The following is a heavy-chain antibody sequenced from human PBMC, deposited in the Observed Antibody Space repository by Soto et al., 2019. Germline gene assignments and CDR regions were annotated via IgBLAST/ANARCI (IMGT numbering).Heavy chain of an antibody. CDR3: VKSNQNFAYNAFSPSHY. Sequence: EVQLVESGGGLVQPGGSLRLTCTASGFTFEDYTMDWVRQAPGKGPEWVSGITWNSGKINYADSVKGRFSISRDNAKNALYLQMDSLSTEDTALYYCVKSNQNFAYNAFSPSHYWGQGTQVTVSA. J-gene: IGHJ4*02. CDR2: ITWNSGKI. CDR1: GFTFEDYT. V-gene: IGHV3-9*01. D-gene: IGHD4-4*01.